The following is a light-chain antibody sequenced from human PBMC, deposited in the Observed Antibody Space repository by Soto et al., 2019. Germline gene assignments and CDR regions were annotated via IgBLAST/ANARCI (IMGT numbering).Light chain of an antibody. CDR3: QQYDSSPRT. CDR1: HTVVNDF. J-gene: IGKJ1*01. CDR2: GAS. Sequence: VLTQYPDTVSLSPGERATLSCGASHTVVNDFLAWYQQRPGQAPRLLLYGASSRATGIPDRFSGSGSGTDFTLTISRLEPADFVVYYCQQYDSSPRTFGQGTKVDIK. V-gene: IGKV3-20*01.